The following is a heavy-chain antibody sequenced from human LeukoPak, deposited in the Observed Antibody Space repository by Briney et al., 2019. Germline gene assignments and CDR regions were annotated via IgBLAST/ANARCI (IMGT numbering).Heavy chain of an antibody. Sequence: GGSLRLSCAASGFTFSSYGMHWVRQAPGKGLEWVAVISYDGSNKYYADSVKGRFTISRDNSKNTLYLQMNSLRAEDTAVYYCASGPQLVQMGYWGQGTLVTVSS. CDR1: GFTFSSYG. D-gene: IGHD6-13*01. J-gene: IGHJ4*02. CDR3: ASGPQLVQMGY. CDR2: ISYDGSNK. V-gene: IGHV3-30*03.